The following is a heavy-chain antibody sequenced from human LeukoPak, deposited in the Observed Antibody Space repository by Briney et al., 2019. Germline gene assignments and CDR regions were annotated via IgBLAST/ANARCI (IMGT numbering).Heavy chain of an antibody. J-gene: IGHJ3*02. CDR3: AKGTITGSI. CDR2: ISYDGSNK. CDR1: GFTFSSYS. V-gene: IGHV3-30*18. D-gene: IGHD1-20*01. Sequence: GGSLRLSCAASGFTFSSYSMNWVRQAPGKGLEWVAVISYDGSNKYYADSVKGRFTISRDNSKNTLYLQMNSLRAEDTAVYYCAKGTITGSIWGQGTMVTVSS.